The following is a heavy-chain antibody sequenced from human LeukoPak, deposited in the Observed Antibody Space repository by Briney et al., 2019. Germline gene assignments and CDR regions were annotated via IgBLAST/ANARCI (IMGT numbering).Heavy chain of an antibody. CDR1: GGSIRSYY. Sequence: SETLSLTCTVSGGSIRSYYWSWIRQPPGKGLEWIGYIYYSGSTNYNPSLKSRVAITVDTSKNQFSLKLSSVTAADTAVYYCERGSGQQLVMEWVSSYFDYWGQGTLVTVSS. D-gene: IGHD6-13*01. J-gene: IGHJ4*02. CDR3: ERGSGQQLVMEWVSSYFDY. V-gene: IGHV4-59*12. CDR2: IYYSGST.